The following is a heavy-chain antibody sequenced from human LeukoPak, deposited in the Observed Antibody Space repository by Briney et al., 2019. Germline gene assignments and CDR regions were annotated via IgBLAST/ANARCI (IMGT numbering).Heavy chain of an antibody. CDR1: GFTFISYG. J-gene: IGHJ4*01. CDR2: IWYDGSNK. D-gene: IGHD4-17*01. V-gene: IGHV3-33*01. Sequence: GRSLRLSCAASGFTFISYGMHWVRQAPGKGLEWVAVIWYDGSNKYYADSVKGRFTISRDNSKNTLYLQMNSLRAEDTAVYYCARDKLPAVTSGLDYWGHGTLVTVSS. CDR3: ARDKLPAVTSGLDY.